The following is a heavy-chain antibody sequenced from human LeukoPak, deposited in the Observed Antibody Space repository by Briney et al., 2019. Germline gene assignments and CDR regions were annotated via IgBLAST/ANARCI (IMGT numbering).Heavy chain of an antibody. Sequence: PSETLSLTCTVSGGSITNYYWSWIRQPLGKGLEWIGHIYYSGNTNYNPSLKSRVTISVDTSKNQFSLRLSSVTAADTAVYYCARQRYSGSYYFDYWGQGTLVTVSS. V-gene: IGHV4-59*08. CDR1: GGSITNYY. D-gene: IGHD1-26*01. CDR3: ARQRYSGSYYFDY. CDR2: IYYSGNT. J-gene: IGHJ4*02.